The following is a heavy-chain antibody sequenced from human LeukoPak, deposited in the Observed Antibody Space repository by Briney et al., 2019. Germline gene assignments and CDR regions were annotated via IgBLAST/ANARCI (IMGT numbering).Heavy chain of an antibody. CDR3: ARNTNYFGSGNSFDY. Sequence: ASVKVSRKASGYTFTGYHMHWVRQAPGQGLEWMGWINPNTGDTNYAQKFQGRVTMTRDTSIDTAYMELSRLKTDDTAVYYCARNTNYFGSGNSFDYWGQGTLVTVSS. J-gene: IGHJ4*02. CDR2: INPNTGDT. D-gene: IGHD3-10*01. CDR1: GYTFTGYH. V-gene: IGHV1-2*02.